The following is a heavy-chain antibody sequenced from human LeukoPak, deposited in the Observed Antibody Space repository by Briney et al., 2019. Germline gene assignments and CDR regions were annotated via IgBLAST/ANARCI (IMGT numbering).Heavy chain of an antibody. D-gene: IGHD6-6*01. CDR2: IDTNTGNP. V-gene: IGHV7-4-1*02. Sequence: GASVKVSCKASGYSFTTYSMNRVRQAPGQGREWMGWIDTNTGNPTYAQGFTGRFVFSLDTSVSTAYLQISSLKAEDTAVYYCARDRHLVALDYWGQGTLVTVSS. CDR1: GYSFTTYS. CDR3: ARDRHLVALDY. J-gene: IGHJ4*02.